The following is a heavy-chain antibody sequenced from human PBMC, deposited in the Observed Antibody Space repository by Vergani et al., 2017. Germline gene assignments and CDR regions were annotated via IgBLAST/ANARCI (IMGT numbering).Heavy chain of an antibody. CDR3: ARDRSNDYGDYSYYFDY. J-gene: IGHJ4*02. V-gene: IGHV1-69-2*01. Sequence: VQLVQSGAEVKKPGASVKVSCKASGYTFTDYYMHWAQQAPGKGLEWMGLVDPEDGETIYAEKFQGRVTITADTSTDTAYMELSSLRSEDTAVYYCARDRSNDYGDYSYYFDYWGQGTLVTVSS. D-gene: IGHD4-17*01. CDR2: VDPEDGET. CDR1: GYTFTDYY.